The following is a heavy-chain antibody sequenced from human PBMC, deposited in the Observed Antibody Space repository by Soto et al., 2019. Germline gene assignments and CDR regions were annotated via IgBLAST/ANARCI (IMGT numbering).Heavy chain of an antibody. V-gene: IGHV3-30-3*01. Sequence: PGGSLRLSCAASGFTFSSYAMHWVRQAPGKGLEWVAVISYDGSNKYYADSVKGRFTISRDNSKNTLYLQMNSLRAEDTAVYYCARDVVVVAATPRMRGNYYYYYGMDVWGQGTTVTVSS. CDR1: GFTFSSYA. CDR3: ARDVVVVAATPRMRGNYYYYYGMDV. CDR2: ISYDGSNK. J-gene: IGHJ6*02. D-gene: IGHD2-15*01.